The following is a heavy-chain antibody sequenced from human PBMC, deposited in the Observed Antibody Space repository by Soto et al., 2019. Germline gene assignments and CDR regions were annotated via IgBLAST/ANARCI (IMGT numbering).Heavy chain of an antibody. CDR3: ARGDGFGYYYYHMDL. J-gene: IGHJ6*02. V-gene: IGHV4-61*01. CDR2: IYYSGSA. Sequence: SETLSLTCTVSGGSVSNISDYWSWVRQPPGKGLEWIGYIYYSGSADYNPSLGSRVTISLDTSKNQFSLKLSSVTTADTAVYYCARGDGFGYYYYHMDLWGQGTTVTVSS. CDR1: GGSVSNISDY. D-gene: IGHD1-26*01.